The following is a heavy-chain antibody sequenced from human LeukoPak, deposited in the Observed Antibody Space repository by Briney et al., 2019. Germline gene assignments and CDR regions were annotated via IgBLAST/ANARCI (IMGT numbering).Heavy chain of an antibody. CDR3: ATDLYYYASGSYRY. CDR1: GGTFSSYA. Sequence: TSVKVSCKASGGTFSSYAISWVRQAPGQGLEWMGRIIPILGIANYAQKFQGRVTITADKSTSTAYMELSSLRSEDTAVYYCATDLYYYASGSYRYWGQGTLVTVSS. V-gene: IGHV1-69*04. D-gene: IGHD3-10*01. J-gene: IGHJ4*02. CDR2: IIPILGIA.